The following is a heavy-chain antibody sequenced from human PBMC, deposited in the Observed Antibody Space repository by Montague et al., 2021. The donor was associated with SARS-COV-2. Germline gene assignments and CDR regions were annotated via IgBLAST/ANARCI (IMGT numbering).Heavy chain of an antibody. V-gene: IGHV3-33*06. D-gene: IGHD3-10*01. CDR3: AKGHQNYYGSGSYYNYYYNGMDV. CDR2: TWYDGSNK. Sequence: SLRLSCAASGFSFSSYGMHWVRQAPGKGLEWVAATWYDGSNKYYADSVKGRFTISRDHSKNTLSLQMSGLRAEDTAVYYCAKGHQNYYGSGSYYNYYYNGMDVWGQGTTVTVSS. J-gene: IGHJ6*02. CDR1: GFSFSSYG.